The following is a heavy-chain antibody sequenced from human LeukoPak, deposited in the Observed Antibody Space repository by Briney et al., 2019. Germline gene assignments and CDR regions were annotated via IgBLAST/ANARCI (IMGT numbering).Heavy chain of an antibody. CDR3: TTNWGMEV. V-gene: IGHV3-30*14. CDR1: GVTFSTSA. CDR2: LSYDGTSK. Sequence: GSLRLSCATSGVTFSTSAMQWVRQAPGKGLEWVTLLSYDGTSKFYADSVKGRFTISRDDSKSTLYLQMNSLRPEDTAVYYCTTNWGMEVWGQGTMVTVSS. J-gene: IGHJ6*02.